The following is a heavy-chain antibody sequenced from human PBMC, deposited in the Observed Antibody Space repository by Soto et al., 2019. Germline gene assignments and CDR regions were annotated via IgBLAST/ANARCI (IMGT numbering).Heavy chain of an antibody. CDR1: GGSISSGDYY. J-gene: IGHJ5*02. Sequence: SETLCLTCTVAGGSISSGDYYWSWIRQPPGKGLEWIGYIYYSGSTYYNPSLKSRVTISVDTSKNQFSLKLSSVTAADTAVYYCARLLGNWFDPWGQGTLVTVSS. CDR2: IYYSGST. D-gene: IGHD7-27*01. CDR3: ARLLGNWFDP. V-gene: IGHV4-30-4*01.